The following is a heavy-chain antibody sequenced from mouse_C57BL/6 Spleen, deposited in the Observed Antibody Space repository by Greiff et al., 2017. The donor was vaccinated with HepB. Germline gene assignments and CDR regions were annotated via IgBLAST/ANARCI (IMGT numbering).Heavy chain of an antibody. CDR2: IHPSDSDT. D-gene: IGHD2-4*01. J-gene: IGHJ2*01. CDR1: GYTFTSYW. Sequence: QVQLKQPGAELVKPGASVKVSCKASGYTFTSYWMHWVKQRPGQGLEWIGRIHPSDSDTNYNQKFKGKATLTVDKSSSTAYMQLSSLTSEDSAVYYCAIDYDYSTWDYWGQGTTLTVSS. CDR3: AIDYDYSTWDY. V-gene: IGHV1-74*01.